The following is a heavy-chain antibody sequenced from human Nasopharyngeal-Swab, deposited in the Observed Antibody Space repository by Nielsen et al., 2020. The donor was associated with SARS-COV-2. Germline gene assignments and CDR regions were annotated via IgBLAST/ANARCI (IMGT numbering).Heavy chain of an antibody. CDR3: TRCGGGCYSGRDY. CDR1: GFTFSDSA. Sequence: GESLKISCAASGFTFSDSAIHWVRQASGKGLEWVGRVRSKGNNYATAYSVSVKGRFIIFRDDPTNTAYLQMNSLKTEDTAMYYCTRCGGGCYSGRDYWGQGTLVTASS. CDR2: VRSKGNNYAT. J-gene: IGHJ4*02. D-gene: IGHD2-15*01. V-gene: IGHV3-73*01.